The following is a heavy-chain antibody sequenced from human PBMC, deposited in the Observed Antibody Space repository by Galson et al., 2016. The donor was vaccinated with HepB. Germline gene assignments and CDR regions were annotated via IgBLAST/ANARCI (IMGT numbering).Heavy chain of an antibody. CDR2: IYSGGST. CDR1: GFSVSHHY. V-gene: IGHV3-66*01. D-gene: IGHD2-8*01. Sequence: SLRLSCAASGFSVSHHYMTWVRQAPGKGLEWVTLIYSGGSTYYADSVKGRFTISSDSSKNTVHLQMSSLRAEDTAVYYCASPGSVLNVWGQGTAVTVSS. CDR3: ASPGSVLNV. J-gene: IGHJ6*02.